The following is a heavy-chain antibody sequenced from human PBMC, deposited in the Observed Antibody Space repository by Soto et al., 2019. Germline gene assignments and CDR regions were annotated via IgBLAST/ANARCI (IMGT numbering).Heavy chain of an antibody. Sequence: SLRLSCAASGFTFSSYAMSWVRQAPGKGLEWVSAISGSGGSTYYADSVKGRFTISRDNSKNTLYLQMNSLRAEDTAVYYCAKDQYCSGGSCYPLDAFDIWGQGTMVTVSS. CDR2: ISGSGGST. V-gene: IGHV3-23*01. D-gene: IGHD2-15*01. J-gene: IGHJ3*02. CDR1: GFTFSSYA. CDR3: AKDQYCSGGSCYPLDAFDI.